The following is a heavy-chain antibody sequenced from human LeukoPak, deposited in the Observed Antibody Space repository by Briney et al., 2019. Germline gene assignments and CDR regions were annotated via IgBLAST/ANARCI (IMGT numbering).Heavy chain of an antibody. CDR3: ARAPVTTDAFDI. CDR2: ISYDGSNK. CDR1: GFTFSSYA. J-gene: IGHJ3*02. V-gene: IGHV3-30-3*01. Sequence: PGRSLRLSCAASGFTFSSYAMHWVRQAPGKGLEWVAVISYDGSNKYYADSVKGRFTISRDNSKNTLYLQMNSLRAEDTAVYYCARAPVTTDAFDIWGQGTMVTVSS. D-gene: IGHD4-17*01.